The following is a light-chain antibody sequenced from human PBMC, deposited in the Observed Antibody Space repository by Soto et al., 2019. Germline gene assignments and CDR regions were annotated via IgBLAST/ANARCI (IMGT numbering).Light chain of an antibody. V-gene: IGKV1-5*01. CDR3: QQYNILST. Sequence: IKMTQPPSTLSASVGDRVTITFRASQSIRYWVAWYQHKPGKAPKLLIYDASTLESGVPTRFSGSGSGTEFTLTISSLHPDDFATYYCQQYNILSTFGQGTKVDIK. CDR1: QSIRYW. J-gene: IGKJ1*01. CDR2: DAS.